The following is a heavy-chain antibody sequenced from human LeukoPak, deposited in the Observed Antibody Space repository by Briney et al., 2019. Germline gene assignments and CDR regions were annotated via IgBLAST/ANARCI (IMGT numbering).Heavy chain of an antibody. D-gene: IGHD2-21*02. J-gene: IGHJ4*02. V-gene: IGHV3-23*01. CDR2: ISDTGGYT. CDR1: GFTFSTFG. Sequence: GGSLRLSCVASGFTFSTFGMSWVRQAPGKGLEWVSSISDTGGYTYYADSMKGRLTISRDNSKNTLYLQMTNLRDDDTALYYCARDPGSYISARYGDDVPRFGSWGQGTLVIVSS. CDR3: ARDPGSYISARYGDDVPRFGS.